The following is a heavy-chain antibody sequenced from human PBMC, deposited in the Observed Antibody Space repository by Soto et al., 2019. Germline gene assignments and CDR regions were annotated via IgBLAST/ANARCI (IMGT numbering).Heavy chain of an antibody. Sequence: GASVKVSFKASGGTFSSYAISWVRQAPGQGLEWMGGIIPIFGTANYAQKFQGRVTITADESTSTAYMELSSLRSEDTAVYYCARSFSSSWSGPFDYWGQGTLVTVSS. CDR1: GGTFSSYA. CDR3: ARSFSSSWSGPFDY. V-gene: IGHV1-69*13. J-gene: IGHJ4*02. D-gene: IGHD6-13*01. CDR2: IIPIFGTA.